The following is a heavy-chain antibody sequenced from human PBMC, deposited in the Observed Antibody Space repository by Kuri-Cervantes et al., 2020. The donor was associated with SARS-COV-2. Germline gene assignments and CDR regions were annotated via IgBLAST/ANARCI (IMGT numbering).Heavy chain of an antibody. V-gene: IGHV3-74*03. CDR1: GITFSRYW. CDR2: INSDGSTT. CDR3: ARVPGVDQYYYDSSGYSPPAPGDWYFDL. Sequence: GESLKISCVASGITFSRYWMYWARQPPGKGLVWVSRINSDGSTTTYADFVKGRFTISRDNAKNSLYLQMNSLRAEDTAVYYCARVPGVDQYYYDSSGYSPPAPGDWYFDLWGRGTLVTVSS. J-gene: IGHJ2*01. D-gene: IGHD3-22*01.